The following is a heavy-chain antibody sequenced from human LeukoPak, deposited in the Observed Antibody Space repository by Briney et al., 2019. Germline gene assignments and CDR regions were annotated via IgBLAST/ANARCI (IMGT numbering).Heavy chain of an antibody. Sequence: GGSLRLSCAASGFTFSSYAMSWVRQAPGKGLEWVSAISGSGGSTYYADSVKGRFTISRDNSKNTLYLQMNSLRAEDTAVYYCAKLRTRRYCSGGSCYSVDYWGQGTLVTVSS. V-gene: IGHV3-23*01. D-gene: IGHD2-15*01. CDR1: GFTFSSYA. CDR3: AKLRTRRYCSGGSCYSVDY. CDR2: ISGSGGST. J-gene: IGHJ4*02.